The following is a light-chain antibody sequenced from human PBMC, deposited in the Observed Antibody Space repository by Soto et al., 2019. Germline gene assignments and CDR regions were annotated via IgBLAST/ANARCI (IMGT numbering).Light chain of an antibody. J-gene: IGKJ2*01. V-gene: IGKV3-15*01. CDR2: GAS. CDR3: LQYNNWPYT. CDR1: QSVSSN. Sequence: EIVMTQSPATLSVSPGERATLSCRASQSVSSNLAWYQQKPGQAPRLLIYGASTRATGIPARFSGSGSGTNFIFTFSSLHSEDFAVYYCLQYNNWPYTFGQGTKGDIK.